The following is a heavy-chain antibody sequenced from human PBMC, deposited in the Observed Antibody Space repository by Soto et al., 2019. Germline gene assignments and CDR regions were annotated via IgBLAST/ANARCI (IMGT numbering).Heavy chain of an antibody. CDR3: ARALVWSGSYYAFDY. D-gene: IGHD1-26*01. J-gene: IGHJ4*02. CDR2: INSDGSST. V-gene: IGHV3-74*01. Sequence: PGGSLRLSCAASGFTFSSYWMYWVRQAPGKGLVWVSRINSDGSSTTYADSVKGRFTISRDNAKNTLYLQVNSLRAEDTAVYYCARALVWSGSYYAFDYWGQGTLVTVSS. CDR1: GFTFSSYW.